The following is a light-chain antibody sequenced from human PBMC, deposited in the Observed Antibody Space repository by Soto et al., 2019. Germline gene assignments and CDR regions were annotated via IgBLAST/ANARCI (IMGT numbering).Light chain of an antibody. V-gene: IGKV3-20*01. CDR1: QSVSSSY. J-gene: IGKJ5*01. CDR3: QQYGSSPSIT. CDR2: GAS. Sequence: EIVLTQSPGTLSLSPGERATLSCRASQSVSSSYLAWYQQKPGQAPRLLIYGASSRATGIPDRFSGSGSGTDFTLNISRLEPEDFAVYYCQQYGSSPSITLGQGTRLEIK.